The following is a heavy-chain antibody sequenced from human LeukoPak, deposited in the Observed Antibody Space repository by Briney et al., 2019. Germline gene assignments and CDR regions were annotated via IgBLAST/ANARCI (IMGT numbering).Heavy chain of an antibody. CDR1: GFTFSSSW. D-gene: IGHD3-10*01. CDR2: IKVDGNEK. CDR3: TRYYSGSGKNDY. J-gene: IGHJ4*02. V-gene: IGHV3-7*03. Sequence: GGSLRLSCAASGFTFSSSWMSWVRQPPGKGLEWVANIKVDGNEKYYVDSVKGRFTISRDNAKNSLYLQMNSLRAEDTAVYYCTRYYSGSGKNDYWGQGTLVTVSS.